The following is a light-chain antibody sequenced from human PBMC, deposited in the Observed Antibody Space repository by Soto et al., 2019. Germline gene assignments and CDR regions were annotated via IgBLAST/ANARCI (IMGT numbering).Light chain of an antibody. J-gene: IGLJ7*01. CDR2: GNT. Sequence: QSVLTQPPSVSGAPGQRVTISCTGSSSNLGAGYEVHWYQQLPGAAPKLLIYGNTNRPSRVPDRFSGSKSGTSASLAITGLQAGDEADYYCQSYDSSLRGSVFGGGTQLTVL. V-gene: IGLV1-40*01. CDR1: SSNLGAGYE. CDR3: QSYDSSLRGSV.